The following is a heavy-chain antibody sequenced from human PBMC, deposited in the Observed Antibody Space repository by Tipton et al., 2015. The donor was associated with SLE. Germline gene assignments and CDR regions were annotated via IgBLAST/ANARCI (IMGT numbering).Heavy chain of an antibody. V-gene: IGHV4-59*12. Sequence: TLSLTCTVSGASISSYYWSWIRQPPGKGLEWIGYIYHSGSTYYNPSLKSRVTISVDTSKNQFSLKLSSVTAADTAVYYCARDYSPEAYFDYWGQGTLVTVSS. CDR2: IYHSGST. CDR3: ARDYSPEAYFDY. J-gene: IGHJ4*02. D-gene: IGHD6-13*01. CDR1: GASISSYY.